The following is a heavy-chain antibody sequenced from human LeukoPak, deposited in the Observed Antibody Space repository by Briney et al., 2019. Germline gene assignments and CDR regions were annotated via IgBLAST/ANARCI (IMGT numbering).Heavy chain of an antibody. V-gene: IGHV3-48*02. CDR1: RFILGVYH. CDR2: MYSGGVTI. D-gene: IGHD3-16*01. Sequence: GAAVSLVCGASRFILGVYHLPRARQAPAEGIERISYMYSGGVTIYCGRTVKSRFTISRDNARNSLYLQMKGLTDEDTAVYYCGREPTGSYYDSGHLYAYFDCWGQGALVTVSS. CDR3: GREPTGSYYDSGHLYAYFDC. J-gene: IGHJ4*02.